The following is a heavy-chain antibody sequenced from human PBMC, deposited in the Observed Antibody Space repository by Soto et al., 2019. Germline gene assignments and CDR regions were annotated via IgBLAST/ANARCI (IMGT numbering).Heavy chain of an antibody. Sequence: QVQLVQSGAEVKKPGSSVKVSCKASGGTFSSYAISWVRQAPGQGLEWMGGIIPIFGTANYAQKFQGRVTITADESTSTAYMELCSLRSEDTAVYYCARGGGNGDIAVASNGYYYYGMDVWGQGTTVTVSS. J-gene: IGHJ6*02. CDR3: ARGGGNGDIAVASNGYYYYGMDV. CDR1: GGTFSSYA. D-gene: IGHD6-19*01. CDR2: IIPIFGTA. V-gene: IGHV1-69*01.